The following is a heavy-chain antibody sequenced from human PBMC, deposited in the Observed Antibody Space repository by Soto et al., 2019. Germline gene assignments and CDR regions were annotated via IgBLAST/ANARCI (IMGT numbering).Heavy chain of an antibody. CDR3: ARGDLTYCSGGSCQETSWFDP. CDR1: GDSVSSNSAA. V-gene: IGHV6-1*01. J-gene: IGHJ5*02. CDR2: TYYRSKWYN. Sequence: QVQLQQSGPGLVKPSQTLSLTCAISGDSVSSNSAAWNWIRQSPSRGLEWLGRTYYRSKWYNDYAVSVKSRITINPDTSKNQFSLQLNSVCPEDTAVYYCARGDLTYCSGGSCQETSWFDPWGQGTLVTVSS. D-gene: IGHD2-15*01.